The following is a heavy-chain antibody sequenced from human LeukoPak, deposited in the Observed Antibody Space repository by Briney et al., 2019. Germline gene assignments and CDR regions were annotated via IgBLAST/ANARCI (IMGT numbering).Heavy chain of an antibody. Sequence: PSETLSLTCTVSGGSISSGGYYWSWIRQSPGKRLEWLGYMYDGGSTSYNPSLKSRVTILVDMSKNQYSLRLSSVTAADTAVYFCARRSHSSSWLLDYWGQGTLVTVSS. J-gene: IGHJ4*02. CDR2: MYDGGST. CDR3: ARRSHSSSWLLDY. D-gene: IGHD6-13*01. CDR1: GGSISSGGYY. V-gene: IGHV4-61*08.